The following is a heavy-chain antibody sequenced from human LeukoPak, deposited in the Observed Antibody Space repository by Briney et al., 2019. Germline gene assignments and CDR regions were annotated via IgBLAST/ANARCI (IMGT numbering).Heavy chain of an antibody. D-gene: IGHD1-7*01. CDR3: LRDIYTDTNWDLGQGCFDL. J-gene: IGHJ5*02. V-gene: IGHV3-74*01. Sequence: PGGSLRLSCAASGLTFSSHWMHWVRHAPGKGLVWVAHISRDGSSTTYADSVKGRFTISRDNAKNTLYLQMNTLRAEDTAVYYCLRDIYTDTNWDLGQGCFDLWGQGTLVTVSS. CDR2: ISRDGSST. CDR1: GLTFSSHW.